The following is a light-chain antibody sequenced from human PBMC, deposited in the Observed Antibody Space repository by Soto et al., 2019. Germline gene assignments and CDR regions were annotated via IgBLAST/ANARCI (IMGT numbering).Light chain of an antibody. Sequence: EXVLTQSPGTLSLSPGERATLSCRASQSVSSSYLAWYQQKPGQAPRLLIYGASSRATGIPDRFSGSGSGTDFTLTISRMEPEDFAVYYCQQYGSSPSTFGQGTKVDIK. V-gene: IGKV3-20*01. J-gene: IGKJ1*01. CDR1: QSVSSSY. CDR2: GAS. CDR3: QQYGSSPST.